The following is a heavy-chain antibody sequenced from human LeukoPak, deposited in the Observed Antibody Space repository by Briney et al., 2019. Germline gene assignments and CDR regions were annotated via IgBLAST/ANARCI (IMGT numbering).Heavy chain of an antibody. D-gene: IGHD3-22*01. J-gene: IGHJ4*02. CDR1: GGTFSSYT. CDR3: ARGDYYDSSGYYSN. CDR2: IIPILGIA. Sequence: PVKVSCKASGGTFSSYTISWVRQAPGQGLEWMGRIIPILGIANYAQKFQGRVTITADKSTSTAYMELSSLRSEDTAVYYCARGDYYDSSGYYSNWGQGTLVTVSS. V-gene: IGHV1-69*02.